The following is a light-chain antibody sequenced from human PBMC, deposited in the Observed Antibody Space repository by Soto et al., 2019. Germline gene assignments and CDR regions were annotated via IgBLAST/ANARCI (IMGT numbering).Light chain of an antibody. Sequence: DIQLTQSSSFLSASVGDRVTITCRASQDISSYLAWYQQRPGKAPKLLIYAASTLQSGVPSRFSGSGSGTEFTLTISSLQPEDFATYYCQQLNSYPYTFGQGTKLEIK. CDR2: AAS. CDR1: QDISSY. J-gene: IGKJ2*01. CDR3: QQLNSYPYT. V-gene: IGKV1-9*01.